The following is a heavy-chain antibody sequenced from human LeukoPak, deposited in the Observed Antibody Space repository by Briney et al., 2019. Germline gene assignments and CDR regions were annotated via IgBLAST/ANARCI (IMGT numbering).Heavy chain of an antibody. CDR2: INPNSGGT. CDR3: ARDTGGYDLAY. V-gene: IGHV1-2*02. J-gene: IGHJ4*02. Sequence: ASVKVSCKASGYTFTGCYMHWVRQAPGQGLEWMGWINPNSGGTNYAQKFQGRVTMTRDTPISTAYMELSRLRSDDTAVYYCARDTGGYDLAYWGQGTLVTVSS. D-gene: IGHD5-12*01. CDR1: GYTFTGCY.